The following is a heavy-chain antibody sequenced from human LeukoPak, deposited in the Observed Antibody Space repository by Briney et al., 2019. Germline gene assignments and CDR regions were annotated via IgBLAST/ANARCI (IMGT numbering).Heavy chain of an antibody. CDR2: IYYSGST. V-gene: IGHV4-59*01. J-gene: IGHJ4*02. D-gene: IGHD3-9*01. CDR1: GGSISSYY. CDR3: ARNYDILPHFDY. Sequence: SEPLSHTCSVTGGSISSYYWSWIRKPPGKGLEWIGYIYYSGSTNYNPSLKSRVTISVDTSKNQFSLKLSSVTAADTAVYYCARNYDILPHFDYWGQGTLVTVSS.